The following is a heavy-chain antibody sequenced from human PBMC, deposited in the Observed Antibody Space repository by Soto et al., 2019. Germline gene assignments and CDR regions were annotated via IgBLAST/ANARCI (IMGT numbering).Heavy chain of an antibody. J-gene: IGHJ4*02. CDR2: INAGNGNT. CDR1: GYTFTSYA. D-gene: IGHD6-13*01. V-gene: IGHV1-3*01. Sequence: ASVKVSCKASGYTFTSYAMHWVRQAPGQRLEWMGWINAGNGNTKYSQKFQDRVTITTDTSASTAYMELSSLKSEDTAVYYCARDVAAADYWGQGALVTVSS. CDR3: ARDVAAADY.